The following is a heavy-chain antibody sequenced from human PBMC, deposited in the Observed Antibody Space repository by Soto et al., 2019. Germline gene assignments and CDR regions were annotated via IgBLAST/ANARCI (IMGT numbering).Heavy chain of an antibody. CDR1: GYIFTAYS. CDR3: AREENCRGGTCYSEYFHH. V-gene: IGHV1-46*01. CDR2: VNPSGGSA. Sequence: ASVKVSCKTSGYIFTAYSMHWVRQAPGQGLEWMGVVNPSGGSAHYAQSFEGRVTLTRDTSTSTFYMELSSLRSEDTAVYYCAREENCRGGTCYSEYFHHWGQGTLVTVSS. J-gene: IGHJ1*01. D-gene: IGHD2-15*01.